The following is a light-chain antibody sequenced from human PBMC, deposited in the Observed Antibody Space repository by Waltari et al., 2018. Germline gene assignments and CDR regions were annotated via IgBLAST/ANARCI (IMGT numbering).Light chain of an antibody. Sequence: QPVLTQPPSASGTPGQRVTISCSGRHSNIGANTVKWYQQLPGTAPKLLIYSDNRLFSGVPDRFSASKSGTSASLAISGLQSEDEADYYCSTWDDSLSGVLFGEGTKLTVV. CDR1: HSNIGANT. CDR2: SDN. V-gene: IGLV1-44*01. CDR3: STWDDSLSGVL. J-gene: IGLJ2*01.